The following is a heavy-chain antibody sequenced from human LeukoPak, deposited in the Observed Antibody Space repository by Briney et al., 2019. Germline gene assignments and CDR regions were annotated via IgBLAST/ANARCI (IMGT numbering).Heavy chain of an antibody. D-gene: IGHD3-10*01. CDR2: FDPEDGET. J-gene: IGHJ4*02. Sequence: ASVKVSCKVSGYTLTELSMHWVRQAPGKGLEWMGGFDPEDGETIYAQKFQGRVTMTEDTSTDTAYMELSRLRSDDTAVYYCARLGSRFRIFDYWGQGTLVTVSS. CDR3: ARLGSRFRIFDY. V-gene: IGHV1-24*01. CDR1: GYTLTELS.